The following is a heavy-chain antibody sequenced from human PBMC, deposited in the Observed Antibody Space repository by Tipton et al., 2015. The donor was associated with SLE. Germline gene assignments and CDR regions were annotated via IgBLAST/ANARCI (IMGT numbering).Heavy chain of an antibody. CDR2: ISYDGSKK. Sequence: SLRLSCAASGFTFSNAWMSWVRQAPGKGLEWVAVISYDGSKKYYADSVKGRFTISRDNSKNTLYLQMNSLRAEDTAVYYCARKFGSWHHFDYWGQGTLVTVSS. V-gene: IGHV3-30-3*01. J-gene: IGHJ4*02. CDR1: GFTFSNAW. CDR3: ARKFGSWHHFDY. D-gene: IGHD6-13*01.